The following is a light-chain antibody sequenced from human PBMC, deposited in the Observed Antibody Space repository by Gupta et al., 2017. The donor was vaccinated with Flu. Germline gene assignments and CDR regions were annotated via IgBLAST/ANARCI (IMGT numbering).Light chain of an antibody. CDR1: QSREYSDENTY. CDR2: KRS. CDR3: RQVKHGPWT. Sequence: GTLGQPASTSSRSSQSREYSDENTYLNWFKHRPGRTPSGLMWKRSNRDSGIPDRFSGSGSGGDLTLKSSSVEAADVGVNYSRQVKHGPWTFGQGTKVEIK. V-gene: IGKV2-30*01. J-gene: IGKJ1*01.